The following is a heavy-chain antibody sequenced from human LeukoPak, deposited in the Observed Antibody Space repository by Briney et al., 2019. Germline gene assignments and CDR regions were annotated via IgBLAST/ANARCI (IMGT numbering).Heavy chain of an antibody. J-gene: IGHJ5*02. V-gene: IGHV4-34*01. CDR1: GGSFSDYY. CDR3: ARAGLSIFGMITPNWFDP. Sequence: SETLSLTCSVYGGSFSDYYWSWIRQPPGKGLEWIGEISHSGSTKSNPSLKSRVTIVVDTSRNQFSLNLTSVTAADTAVYYCARAGLSIFGMITPNWFDPWGEGTLVSVSS. D-gene: IGHD3-3*01. CDR2: ISHSGST.